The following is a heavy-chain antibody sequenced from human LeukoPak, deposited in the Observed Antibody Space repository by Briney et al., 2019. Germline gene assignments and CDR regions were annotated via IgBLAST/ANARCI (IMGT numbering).Heavy chain of an antibody. Sequence: SDTLSLTCAVCGESLNYYYWSWIRQSPGKGLEWIGDIFDGKTINYNPSLKSRVTISAATSSQQFSLKLKSVTAADTAVYFCASGAWAARLNSWAQGALVIVSS. D-gene: IGHD4-23*01. CDR3: ASGAWAARLNS. CDR1: GESLNYYY. J-gene: IGHJ4*02. CDR2: IFDGKTI. V-gene: IGHV4-34*12.